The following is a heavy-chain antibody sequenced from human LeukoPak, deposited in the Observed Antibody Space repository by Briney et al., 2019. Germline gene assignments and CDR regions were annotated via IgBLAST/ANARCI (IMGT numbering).Heavy chain of an antibody. CDR3: AEGGSGWGIIGY. J-gene: IGHJ4*02. D-gene: IGHD6-19*01. Sequence: GGSLRLSCAASGFTFRSHDMSWVRQAPGKGLEWVSGISGSGGRTYYVDSVKGRFTISRDNSQNTLYLQINSLRAEDTAVYYCAEGGSGWGIIGYWGQGTLVTVSS. V-gene: IGHV3-23*01. CDR1: GFTFRSHD. CDR2: ISGSGGRT.